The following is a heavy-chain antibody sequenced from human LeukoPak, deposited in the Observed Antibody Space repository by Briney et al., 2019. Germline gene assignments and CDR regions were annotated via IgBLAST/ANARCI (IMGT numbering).Heavy chain of an antibody. J-gene: IGHJ6*03. V-gene: IGHV1-2*02. CDR1: GYTFTGYY. CDR2: INPNSGGT. D-gene: IGHD3-22*01. Sequence: GASVKVSCKASGYTFTGYYMHWVRQAPGQGLEWMGWINPNSGGTNYAQKFQGRVTMTRDTSISTAYMELSSVTAADTAIYYCAREGFYDSSGYFYYYYMDVWGKGTTVTVSS. CDR3: AREGFYDSSGYFYYYYMDV.